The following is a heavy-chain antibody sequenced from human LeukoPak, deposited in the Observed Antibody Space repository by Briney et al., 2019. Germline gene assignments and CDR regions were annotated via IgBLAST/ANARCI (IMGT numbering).Heavy chain of an antibody. CDR2: ISASGNPM. D-gene: IGHD3-10*01. CDR1: GFTFSSYS. Sequence: GGSLRLSCGASGFTFSSYSMNWVRQAPGKGLEWISYISASGNPMFYADSVKGRFTISRDNAKNSLYLQMNSLRAEDTAIYYCAKDGGSGILYWGQGTLVTVSS. J-gene: IGHJ4*02. CDR3: AKDGGSGILY. V-gene: IGHV3-48*04.